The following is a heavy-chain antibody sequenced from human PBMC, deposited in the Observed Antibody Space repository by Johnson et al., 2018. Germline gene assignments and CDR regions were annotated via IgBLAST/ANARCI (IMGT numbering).Heavy chain of an antibody. Sequence: QVQLVQSGGGVVQPGRSXRLSCAASGFTFSSYGMHWVRQAPGKGLEWVAVRGYDGSNKYYADSVKGRFTIYRDNSKNTLYLQMNSLRAEDTAVYYCARDRWELHPTTHHGMDVWGQGTTVTVSS. D-gene: IGHD1-26*01. J-gene: IGHJ6*02. CDR3: ARDRWELHPTTHHGMDV. CDR2: RGYDGSNK. CDR1: GFTFSSYG. V-gene: IGHV3-33*01.